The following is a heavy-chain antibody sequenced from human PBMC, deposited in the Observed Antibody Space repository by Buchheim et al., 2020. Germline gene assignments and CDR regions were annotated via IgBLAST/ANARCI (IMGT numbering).Heavy chain of an antibody. J-gene: IGHJ6*02. D-gene: IGHD2-15*01. CDR3: AKDLGYCSGGGCYASTLYFYYYGMDV. CDR2: TSYDGGNE. Sequence: QVQLVESGGGVVQPGRSLRLSCAASGFTFSSYGMHWVRQVPGKGLEWVAVTSYDGGNEYYADSVKGRFTVSRDTSKHTLFLQMNSLRPEDTAVYYCAKDLGYCSGGGCYASTLYFYYYGMDVWGQGTT. V-gene: IGHV3-30*18. CDR1: GFTFSSYG.